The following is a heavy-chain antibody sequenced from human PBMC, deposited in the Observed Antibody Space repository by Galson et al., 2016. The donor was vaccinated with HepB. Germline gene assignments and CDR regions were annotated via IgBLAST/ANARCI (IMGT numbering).Heavy chain of an antibody. V-gene: IGHV3-7*01. Sequence: SLRLSCAVSGFAFRSYWLSWVRQAPGKGLECVANINEDGSGKYYMDSVKGRFTISRDNAKNSLYLDMSSLRAEDTAVYHCARDYTFFFGSVSYYGMDVWGQGTTVTVSS. CDR2: INEDGSGK. CDR1: GFAFRSYW. CDR3: ARDYTFFFGSVSYYGMDV. J-gene: IGHJ6*02. D-gene: IGHD3-10*01.